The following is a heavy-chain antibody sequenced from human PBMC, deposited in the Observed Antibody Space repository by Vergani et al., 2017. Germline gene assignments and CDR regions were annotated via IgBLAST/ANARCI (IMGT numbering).Heavy chain of an antibody. CDR2: FYTSGST. D-gene: IGHD6-13*01. V-gene: IGHV4-61*02. Sequence: QVQLQESGPGLVKPSQTLSLTCTVSGGSISSGSYYWSWIRQPAGKGLEWIGRFYTSGSTNYYPSLKSRVTISVDTSKNQFSLKLSSVAAADTAVYYCAREGIAAAGTFYFDYWGQGTLVTVSS. CDR1: GGSISSGSYY. J-gene: IGHJ4*02. CDR3: AREGIAAAGTFYFDY.